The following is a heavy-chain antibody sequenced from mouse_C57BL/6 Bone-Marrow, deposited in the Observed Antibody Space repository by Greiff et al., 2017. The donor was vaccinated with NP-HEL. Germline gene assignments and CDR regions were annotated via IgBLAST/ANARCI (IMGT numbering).Heavy chain of an antibody. J-gene: IGHJ4*01. CDR3: ASQATDFNYAMDY. CDR1: GFSLTSYG. D-gene: IGHD3-2*02. V-gene: IGHV2-2*01. CDR2: IWSGGST. Sequence: VQLQQSGPGLVQPSQSLSITCTVSGFSLTSYGVHWVRQSPGKGLEWLGVIWSGGSTDYNAAFISRLSISKDNSKSQVFFKMNSLQADDTAIYYCASQATDFNYAMDYWGQGTSVTVSS.